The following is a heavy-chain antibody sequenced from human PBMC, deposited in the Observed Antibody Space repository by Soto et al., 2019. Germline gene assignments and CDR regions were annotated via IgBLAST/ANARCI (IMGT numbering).Heavy chain of an antibody. CDR3: ARARTSSCPVGCWFDP. Sequence: ASVKVSCKTSGYPFTSYGINWVRQAPGQGPEWMGGISAYDDKTIYAQKFQGRVTLTADESTSTAYMEPSSLRSEDTAVYYCARARTSSCPVGCWFDPWGQGTLVTVSS. CDR1: GYPFTSYG. CDR2: ISAYDDKT. V-gene: IGHV1-18*01. J-gene: IGHJ5*02. D-gene: IGHD2-15*01.